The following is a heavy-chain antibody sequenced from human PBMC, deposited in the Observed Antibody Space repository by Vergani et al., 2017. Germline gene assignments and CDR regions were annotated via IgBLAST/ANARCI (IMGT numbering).Heavy chain of an antibody. D-gene: IGHD6-6*01. Sequence: EVQLLESGGGLVQPGGSLRLSCAASGFTFSSYAMSWVRQAPGKGLEWVSAISGSGGSTYYADSVKGRFTISRDNSKNTLYLQMNSRRAEDTAVYYCAKVGAGYSSSLYYYVMDVWGKGTTVTVSS. CDR1: GFTFSSYA. J-gene: IGHJ6*04. CDR2: ISGSGGST. V-gene: IGHV3-23*01. CDR3: AKVGAGYSSSLYYYVMDV.